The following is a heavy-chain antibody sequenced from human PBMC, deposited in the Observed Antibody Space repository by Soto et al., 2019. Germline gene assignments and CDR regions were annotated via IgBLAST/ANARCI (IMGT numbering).Heavy chain of an antibody. V-gene: IGHV4-30-4*01. Sequence: SETLSLTCPVSGGSISSGYYYWSWIRQPPGKGLEWIGYIYYSGSTYYNPSLKSRVTISVDTSKNPFSLKLSSVTVADTAVYYCARVPYYGGKHADFGGQGTLVTVSS. D-gene: IGHD4-17*01. CDR2: IYYSGST. J-gene: IGHJ4*02. CDR1: GGSISSGYYY. CDR3: ARVPYYGGKHADF.